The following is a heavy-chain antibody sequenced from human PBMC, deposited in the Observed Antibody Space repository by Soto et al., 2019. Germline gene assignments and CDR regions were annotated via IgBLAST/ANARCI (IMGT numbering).Heavy chain of an antibody. CDR1: GYSFSTYG. CDR3: ARDGFDY. J-gene: IGHJ4*02. Sequence: QVHFVQSGGEVKKSGASVKVSCTASGYSFSTYGITWVRQAPGQGLEWMGWISVYSGNTVYAQKFEARLTLTTDTSSNTAYMELGSLRSDDTAVYYCARDGFDYWGQGTLVNVSS. V-gene: IGHV1-18*01. CDR2: ISVYSGNT.